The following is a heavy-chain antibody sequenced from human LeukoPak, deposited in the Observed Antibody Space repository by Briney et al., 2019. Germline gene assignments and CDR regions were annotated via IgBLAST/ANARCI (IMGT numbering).Heavy chain of an antibody. CDR3: ARLSHGIVGATDAFDI. CDR2: IHYSGST. Sequence: SETLSLTCTVSGGSISSYYWSWIRQPPGKGLEWIGYIHYSGSTNYNPSLKSRVTISVDTSKNQFSLKLSSVTAADTAVYYCARLSHGIVGATDAFDIWGQGTMVTVSS. CDR1: GGSISSYY. D-gene: IGHD1-26*01. J-gene: IGHJ3*02. V-gene: IGHV4-59*08.